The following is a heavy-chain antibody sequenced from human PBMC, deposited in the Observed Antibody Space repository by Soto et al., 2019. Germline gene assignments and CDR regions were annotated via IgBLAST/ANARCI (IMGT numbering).Heavy chain of an antibody. CDR2: MNPNSGNT. J-gene: IGHJ6*03. CDR1: GYTFTSYD. CDR3: ATGSEDGYYYYYYMDV. D-gene: IGHD2-15*01. V-gene: IGHV1-8*01. Sequence: GASVKVSCKASGYTFTSYDINWVRQATGQGLEWMGWMNPNSGNTGYAQKFQGRVTMTRNTSISTAYMELSSLSSEDTAVYYCATGSEDGYYYYYYMDVWGKGTTVTVSS.